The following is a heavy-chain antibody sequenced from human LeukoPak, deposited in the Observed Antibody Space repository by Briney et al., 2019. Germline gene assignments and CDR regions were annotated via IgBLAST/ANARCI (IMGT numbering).Heavy chain of an antibody. CDR2: VYYSGTT. V-gene: IGHV4-59*01. D-gene: IGHD5-18*01. J-gene: IGHJ4*02. Sequence: SETLSLTCAVSGGSINNYYWNWIRQPPGKGLEWIGYVYYSGTTNYNPSLKSRVSMSVDTSKNQFSLKLSSVTAADTAVYYCARGRKYTSGCRVTELGSGYSDYWGQGTLVTVSS. CDR3: ARGRKYTSGCRVTELGSGYSDY. CDR1: GGSINNYY.